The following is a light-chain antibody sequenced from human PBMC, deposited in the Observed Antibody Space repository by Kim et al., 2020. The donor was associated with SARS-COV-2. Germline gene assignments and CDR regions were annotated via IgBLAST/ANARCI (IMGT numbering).Light chain of an antibody. CDR1: NIGTKS. J-gene: IGLJ3*02. Sequence: SYELTQPPSVSVAPGKTASITCGGNNIGTKSVHWYQQKPGQAPVLVIYYDSDRPSGIPERFSGSNSGNTATLTISRVEAGDEADYYCQVWDSSSDQLFGGGTQLTVL. V-gene: IGLV3-21*04. CDR2: YDS. CDR3: QVWDSSSDQL.